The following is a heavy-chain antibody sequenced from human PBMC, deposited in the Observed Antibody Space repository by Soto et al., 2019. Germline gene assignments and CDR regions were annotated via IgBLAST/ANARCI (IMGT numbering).Heavy chain of an antibody. CDR2: IIPIFGTA. D-gene: IGHD1-26*01. J-gene: IGHJ2*01. CDR3: AGGSGSYSSWYFDL. CDR1: GGTFSSYA. V-gene: IGHV1-69*01. Sequence: QGQLVQSGAEVKKPGSSVKVSCKASGGTFSSYAISWVRQAPGQGLEWMGGIIPIFGTANYAQKFQGRVTITADEATSTAYMELSSLRSEDTAVDYCAGGSGSYSSWYFDLWGRGPLVTVSS.